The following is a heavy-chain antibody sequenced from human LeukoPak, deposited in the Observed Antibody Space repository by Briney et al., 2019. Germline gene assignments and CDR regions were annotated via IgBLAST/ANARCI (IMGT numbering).Heavy chain of an antibody. CDR1: GGSIGSYY. V-gene: IGHV4-59*01. Sequence: SETLSLTCTVSGGSIGSYYWSWIRQPPGKGLEWIGYVYYSGSTNCNPSLKSRVTISVDTSKNQFSLKLNSVTAADTAVYYCARNLYDSSGSMGIYTFDYWGQGTLVIVSS. CDR3: ARNLYDSSGSMGIYTFDY. D-gene: IGHD3-22*01. J-gene: IGHJ4*02. CDR2: VYYSGST.